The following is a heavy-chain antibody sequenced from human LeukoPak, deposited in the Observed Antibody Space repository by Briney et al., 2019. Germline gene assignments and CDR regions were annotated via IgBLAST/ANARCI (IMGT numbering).Heavy chain of an antibody. Sequence: PGGTLRLSCSASGFTFTTYGMNWVRQAPGKGVEWVSGIGGSGDRTYYADSVKGGFTISRDNSKNTLYLQMNSLRAEDTAVYYCAKYYYYGSGSYYKYYYYYMDVWGKGTTVTISS. V-gene: IGHV3-23*01. CDR1: GFTFTTYG. CDR3: AKYYYYGSGSYYKYYYYYMDV. J-gene: IGHJ6*03. D-gene: IGHD3-10*01. CDR2: IGGSGDRT.